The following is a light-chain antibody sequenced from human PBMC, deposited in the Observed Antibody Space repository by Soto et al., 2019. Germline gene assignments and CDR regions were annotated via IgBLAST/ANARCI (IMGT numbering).Light chain of an antibody. V-gene: IGKV2D-29*01. CDR2: EGS. Sequence: DIALTQTPLSQSVTPGQPASISCKSSQSLLQSDGKTYLYWYLQRPGQPPQILIYEGSKRFSGVPDRFSGSGSGTDFTLIISRVEAEDVGVYYCVQSTPLPRTFGQGTKLEI. CDR3: VQSTPLPRT. J-gene: IGKJ2*01. CDR1: QSLLQSDGKTY.